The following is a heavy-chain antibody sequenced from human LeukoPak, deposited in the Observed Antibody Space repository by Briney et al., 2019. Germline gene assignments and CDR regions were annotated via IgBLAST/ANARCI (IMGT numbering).Heavy chain of an antibody. CDR1: GGSISSYY. CDR2: AYHSGNT. V-gene: IGHV4-59*01. D-gene: IGHD6-13*01. CDR3: ARGSKAAPGTFDY. J-gene: IGHJ4*02. Sequence: SETLSLTCTVSGGSISSYYWSWIRQPPGKGLEWVGHAYHSGNTYYDPSLESRVTISVYTSKNQFSLKLSSVTAADTAVYYCARGSKAAPGTFDYWGQGTLVTVSS.